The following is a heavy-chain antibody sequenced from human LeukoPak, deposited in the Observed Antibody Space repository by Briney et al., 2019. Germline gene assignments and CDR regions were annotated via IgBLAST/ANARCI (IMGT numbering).Heavy chain of an antibody. D-gene: IGHD1-26*01. V-gene: IGHV4-59*08. Sequence: PSETLSLTCTVSGGSITSYYWSWIRQPPGKGLEWIASFDYSGSTNYNPSLKSRVTVSVDTSKSQFSLKLSSVTAADTAVYFCARLILGATFSFDYWGLGTLVTVSS. CDR3: ARLILGATFSFDY. CDR1: GGSITSYY. CDR2: FDYSGST. J-gene: IGHJ4*02.